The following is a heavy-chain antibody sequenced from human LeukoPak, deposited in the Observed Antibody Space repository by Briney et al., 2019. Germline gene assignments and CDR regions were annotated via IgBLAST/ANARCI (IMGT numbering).Heavy chain of an antibody. V-gene: IGHV4-38-2*02. J-gene: IGHJ4*02. D-gene: IGHD3-10*01. CDR3: ARVWFGELSKLDY. Sequence: SETLSLTCTVSGGSISSGYYWGWIRQPPGKGLEWIGSIYHSGSTYYNPSLKSRVTISVDTSKNQFSLKLSSVTAADTAVYYCARVWFGELSKLDYWGQGTLVTVSS. CDR2: IYHSGST. CDR1: GGSISSGYY.